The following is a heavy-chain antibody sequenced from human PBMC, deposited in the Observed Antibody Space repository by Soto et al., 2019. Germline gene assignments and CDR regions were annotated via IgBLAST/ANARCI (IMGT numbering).Heavy chain of an antibody. CDR2: IIDSADST. CDR3: AKEGFDY. Sequence: EVQLLESGGGLVQPVGSLRISCAGSGFIFNNYAMNWVRQAPGKVLEWVSGIIDSADSTYYAESVKGRFTISRDNSKNTLYLQMNSLRVEDSAVYYCAKEGFDYWGQGTLVSVSS. V-gene: IGHV3-23*01. J-gene: IGHJ4*02. CDR1: GFIFNNYA.